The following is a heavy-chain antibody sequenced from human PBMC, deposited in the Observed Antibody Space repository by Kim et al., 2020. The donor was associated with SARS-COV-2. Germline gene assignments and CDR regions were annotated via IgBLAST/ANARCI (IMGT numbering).Heavy chain of an antibody. J-gene: IGHJ3*02. CDR1: GYSFTRSW. V-gene: IGHV5-51*01. CDR3: ARLIDQPLDAFDI. Sequence: GESLKISCKASGYSFTRSWIGWVRQMPGKGLEWMGIIYPGDSDTRYSPSFQGQVTISADKSISTAYLQWNSLKASDTAMYYCARLIDQPLDAFDIWGQGTMVTVSS. CDR2: IYPGDSDT. D-gene: IGHD1-26*01.